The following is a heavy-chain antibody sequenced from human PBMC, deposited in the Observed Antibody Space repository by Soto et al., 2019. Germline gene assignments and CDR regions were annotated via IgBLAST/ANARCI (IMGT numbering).Heavy chain of an antibody. V-gene: IGHV4-31*03. CDR1: GGSINSDGYY. J-gene: IGHJ3*01. CDR2: IHYSGNT. Sequence: PSETLSLTCTVSGGSINSDGYYWSWVRQHPGKGLEWIGYIHYSGNTYYNPSLKSRITISIDTSKNQFSLQLSSVTVADTAVYFCARDSLDSSGNFMRHPDAFDVWGQGTGVTVSS. CDR3: ARDSLDSSGNFMRHPDAFDV. D-gene: IGHD3-22*01.